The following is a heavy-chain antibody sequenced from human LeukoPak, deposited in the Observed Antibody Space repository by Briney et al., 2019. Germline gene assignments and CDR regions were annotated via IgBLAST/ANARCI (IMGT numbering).Heavy chain of an antibody. CDR3: ARGLYQLLTRPFDY. J-gene: IGHJ4*02. CDR2: IYYSGST. CDR1: GGSISSSSYY. Sequence: SETLSLTCTVSGGSISSSSYYWGWIRQPPGKGLEWIGSIYYSGSTYYNPSLKSRVTISVDTSKNQFSLKLSSVTAADTAVYYCARGLYQLLTRPFDYWGQGTLVTVSS. V-gene: IGHV4-39*07. D-gene: IGHD2-2*01.